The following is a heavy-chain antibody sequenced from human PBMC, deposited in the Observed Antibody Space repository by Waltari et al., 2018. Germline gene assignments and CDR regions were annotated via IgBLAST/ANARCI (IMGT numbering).Heavy chain of an antibody. CDR2: IHHSGST. Sequence: QVQLQESGPGLVKPSETLSLTCAVPGYSISTDYYWVWIRQPPGKGLEWIGNIHHSGSTYYNPSLKSRVSISLDTSKNQFSLELSSLTADDTAVYYCARGQDYWGQGTLVTVSS. CDR1: GYSISTDYY. CDR3: ARGQDY. J-gene: IGHJ4*02. V-gene: IGHV4-38-2*01.